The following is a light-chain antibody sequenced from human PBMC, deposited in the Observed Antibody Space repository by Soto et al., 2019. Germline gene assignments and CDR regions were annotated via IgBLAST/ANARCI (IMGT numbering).Light chain of an antibody. Sequence: IVVKQSPATLSLSPGEGATLSCRSSQSVRSNLGWYQQKPGQAPSLLIYGASTRATGIPDRFSGSGSGTEFTLTISSLQAEDFAVYYCQQYSNWPRTFGQGTKVDI. CDR3: QQYSNWPRT. V-gene: IGKV3-15*01. CDR1: QSVRSN. CDR2: GAS. J-gene: IGKJ1*01.